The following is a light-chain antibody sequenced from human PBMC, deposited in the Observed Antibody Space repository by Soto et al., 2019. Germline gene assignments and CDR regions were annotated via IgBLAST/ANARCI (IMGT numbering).Light chain of an antibody. Sequence: EIVMTQSPATPSVSPGERATLSCRASQSISSNLAWYQHKLGQAPRLFIFRASSRATGIPARFSGSGSGTEFNMTISSLQSEDFAVYYCQQYNNWPRATFGGGTKVEIK. CDR2: RAS. CDR3: QQYNNWPRAT. CDR1: QSISSN. J-gene: IGKJ4*01. V-gene: IGKV3-15*01.